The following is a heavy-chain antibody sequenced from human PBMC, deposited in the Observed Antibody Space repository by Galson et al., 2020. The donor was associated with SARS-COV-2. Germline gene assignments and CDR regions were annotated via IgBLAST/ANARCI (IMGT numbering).Heavy chain of an antibody. CDR1: GYTLTELS. Sequence: ASVKVSCKVSGYTLTELSMHWVRQAPGKGLEWMGGFDPEDGETIYAQKFQGRVTMTEDTSTATAYMELSSLRSEDTAVYYCATVFAVAGTSFYFDYWGQGTLVTVSS. V-gene: IGHV1-24*01. CDR2: FDPEDGET. J-gene: IGHJ4*02. CDR3: ATVFAVAGTSFYFDY. D-gene: IGHD6-19*01.